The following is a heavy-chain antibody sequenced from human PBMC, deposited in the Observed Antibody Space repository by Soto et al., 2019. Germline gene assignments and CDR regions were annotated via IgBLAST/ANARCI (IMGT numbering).Heavy chain of an antibody. CDR3: VMVDNYVTPTPQDV. Sequence: QVQLVQSGDEVKKPGASVKVSCKASGYIFVNYGIAWVRQAPGQGLGWMGRISPYTGNTHSATKVQGRLTMTTDTSTSTAYMDLGSLPPDDTAVYYCVMVDNYVTPTPQDVWGQGTTVTVSS. V-gene: IGHV1-18*01. CDR2: ISPYTGNT. CDR1: GYIFVNYG. J-gene: IGHJ6*02. D-gene: IGHD3-16*01.